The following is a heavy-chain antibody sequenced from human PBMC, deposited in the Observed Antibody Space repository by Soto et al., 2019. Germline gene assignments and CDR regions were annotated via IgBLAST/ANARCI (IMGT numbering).Heavy chain of an antibody. V-gene: IGHV3-30*18. CDR2: ISYDGSNK. D-gene: IGHD3-22*01. J-gene: IGHJ4*02. Sequence: ESGGGVVQPGRSLRLSCAASGFTFSSYGMHWVRQAPGKGLEWVAVISYDGSNKYYADSVKGRFTISRDNSKNTLYLQMNSLRAEDTAVYYCAKDSGDSSGYYYAYFDYWGQGTLVTVSS. CDR1: GFTFSSYG. CDR3: AKDSGDSSGYYYAYFDY.